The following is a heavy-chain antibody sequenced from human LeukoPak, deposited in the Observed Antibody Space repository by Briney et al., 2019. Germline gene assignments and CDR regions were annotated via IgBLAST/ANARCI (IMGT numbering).Heavy chain of an antibody. CDR3: ARESGGDWGYFDD. J-gene: IGHJ4*02. V-gene: IGHV3-23*01. Sequence: GGSLRLSCVASGFTFSNKAMSWVRQAPGMGLEWVTSTTQSGESSGYADSVKGRFTISRDNSKNTLSLQMDSLRVEDTAIYYCARESGGDWGYFDDWGQGTLVTVSS. D-gene: IGHD2-21*02. CDR1: GFTFSNKA. CDR2: TTQSGESS.